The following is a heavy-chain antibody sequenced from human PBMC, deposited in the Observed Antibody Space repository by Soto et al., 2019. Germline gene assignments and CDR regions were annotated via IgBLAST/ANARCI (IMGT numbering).Heavy chain of an antibody. V-gene: IGHV3-23*01. CDR3: AKDQKSGIAAAGGY. J-gene: IGHJ4*02. CDR2: ITGGGGGT. CDR1: GFTFSSYA. D-gene: IGHD6-13*01. Sequence: GGSLRLSCAASGFTFSSYAMSWVRQAPGKGLEWVSGITGGGGGTYYADSVKGRFTISRDNSKNTLFLQMNSLRADDTAVYYCAKDQKSGIAAAGGYWGQGTVVTVSS.